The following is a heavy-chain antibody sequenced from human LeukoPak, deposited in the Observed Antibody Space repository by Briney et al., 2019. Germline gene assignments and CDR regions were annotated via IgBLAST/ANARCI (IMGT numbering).Heavy chain of an antibody. CDR3: ARDLGSGWVDAFDI. J-gene: IGHJ3*02. CDR1: GFTFSSYA. V-gene: IGHV3-64*01. Sequence: GGSLRLSCAASGFTFSSYAMHWVCQAPGKGLEYVSAISSNGGGTYYANSVKGRFTISRDNSKNTLYLQMGSLRAEDMAVYYCARDLGSGWVDAFDIWGQGTMVTVSS. CDR2: ISSNGGGT. D-gene: IGHD6-19*01.